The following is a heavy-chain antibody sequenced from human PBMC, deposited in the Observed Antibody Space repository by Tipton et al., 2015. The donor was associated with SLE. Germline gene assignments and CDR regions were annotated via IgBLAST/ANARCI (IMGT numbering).Heavy chain of an antibody. D-gene: IGHD3-16*01. V-gene: IGHV4-39*01. CDR3: ARQGGRQWFDP. Sequence: LRLSCTVSGGSIRSHYWGWIRQPPGKGLEWIGCFYYSGSTYYNPSLKSRVTISVDTSKNQFSLKLSSVTAADTAVYYCARQGGRQWFDPWGQGTLVTVSS. CDR2: FYYSGST. J-gene: IGHJ5*02. CDR1: GGSIRSHY.